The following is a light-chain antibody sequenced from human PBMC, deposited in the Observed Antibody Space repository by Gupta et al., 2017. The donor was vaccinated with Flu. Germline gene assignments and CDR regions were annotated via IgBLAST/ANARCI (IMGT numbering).Light chain of an antibody. CDR1: QSISSY. CDR2: DAS. J-gene: IGKJ1*01. V-gene: IGKV1-39*01. CDR3: QQSYSTPWT. Sequence: PSSVSASVGDRVTITCRARQSISSYLYWYQQKPGQAPKLLIYDASRGKSGVPSRFSGSGSGTDFTLTINKRQPEDFATYYCQQSYSTPWTFGQGTQVEIK.